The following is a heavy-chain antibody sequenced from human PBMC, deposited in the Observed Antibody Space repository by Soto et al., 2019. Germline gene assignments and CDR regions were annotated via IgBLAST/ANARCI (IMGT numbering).Heavy chain of an antibody. CDR1: GYTFTDYD. V-gene: IGHV1-8*01. Sequence: GASVKVSCKTSGYTFTDYDINWVRQAPGQGLEYMGWVSPENSNAGYAQQFRGRVSMTTNTIISTAYLELADLRYEDTAVYYCEVPPGFGGRGTMVPVSS. D-gene: IGHD3-9*01. CDR2: VSPENSNA. J-gene: IGHJ4*02. CDR3: EVPPGF.